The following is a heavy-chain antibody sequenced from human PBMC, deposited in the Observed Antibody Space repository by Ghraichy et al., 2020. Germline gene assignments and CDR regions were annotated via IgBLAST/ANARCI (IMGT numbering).Heavy chain of an antibody. Sequence: SQTLSLTCTVSGGSISSYYWSWIRQPPGKGLEWIGYIYYSGSTNYNPSLKSRVTISVDTSKNQFSLKLSSVTAADTAVYYCARLRYFDWLLPKYYFDYWGQGTLVTVSS. CDR1: GGSISSYY. D-gene: IGHD3-9*01. CDR3: ARLRYFDWLLPKYYFDY. CDR2: IYYSGST. V-gene: IGHV4-59*01. J-gene: IGHJ4*02.